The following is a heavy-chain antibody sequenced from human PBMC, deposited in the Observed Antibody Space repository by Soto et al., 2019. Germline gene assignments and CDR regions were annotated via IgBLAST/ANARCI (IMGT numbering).Heavy chain of an antibody. J-gene: IGHJ4*02. CDR1: GGSIRSSSYY. CDR2: IYYSGGT. Sequence: QLQLQASGPGLVKPSETLSLTCTVSGGSIRSSSYYWGWIRQPPGKGLEWIGRIYYSGGTYYSPSLKSRVTMSVDTSKNQFSLKLSSVTAADTAVYYCARPSGSYLYYFDYWGQGTLVTVSS. CDR3: ARPSGSYLYYFDY. V-gene: IGHV4-39*01. D-gene: IGHD1-26*01.